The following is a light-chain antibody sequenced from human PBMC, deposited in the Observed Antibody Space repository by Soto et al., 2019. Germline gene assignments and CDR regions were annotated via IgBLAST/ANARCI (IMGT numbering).Light chain of an antibody. J-gene: IGKJ1*01. V-gene: IGKV3-15*01. CDR3: QQYNNWPRT. CDR2: GAS. CDR1: QSVSSD. Sequence: GTLSLSPVERATRYCRASQSVSSDLAWYHQKPGQAPRLLIYGASTRATGIPARFSGSGSGTEFTLSINSLQSEDFAVYYCQQYNNWPRTFGQGTKVDI.